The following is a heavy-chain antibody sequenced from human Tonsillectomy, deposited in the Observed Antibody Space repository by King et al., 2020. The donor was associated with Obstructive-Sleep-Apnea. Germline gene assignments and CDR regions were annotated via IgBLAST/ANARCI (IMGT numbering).Heavy chain of an antibody. D-gene: IGHD2-2*01. V-gene: IGHV3-49*03. CDR1: GFTFGDYA. CDR2: IRSKAYGGTT. CDR3: TRDCSSTSCSRFSAFDS. J-gene: IGHJ3*02. Sequence: VQLVESGGGLVQPGRSLRLSCTASGFTFGDYAMSWFRQAPGKGLEWVGFIRSKAYGGTTEYAASVRGRLTISRDASKSIAYLQMNSLKTEETAVYYYTRDCSSTSCSRFSAFDSWGQATMVTVSS.